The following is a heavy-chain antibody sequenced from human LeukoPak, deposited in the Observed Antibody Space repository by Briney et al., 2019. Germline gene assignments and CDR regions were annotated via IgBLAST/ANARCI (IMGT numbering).Heavy chain of an antibody. V-gene: IGHV3-48*03. D-gene: IGHD5-12*01. CDR2: ISTSGSTI. CDR1: GFTFSNFE. J-gene: IGHJ5*02. Sequence: GGSLRLSCAASGFTFSNFEMNWVRQAPGKGLEWVSYISTSGSTIYYADSVGGRFTISRDNAKSSLYLQMNSLRAEDTAVYYCARSYDDGVDPWGQGTLVTVSS. CDR3: ARSYDDGVDP.